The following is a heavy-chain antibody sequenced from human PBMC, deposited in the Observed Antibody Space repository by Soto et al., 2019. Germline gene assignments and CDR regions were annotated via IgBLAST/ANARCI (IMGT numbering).Heavy chain of an antibody. J-gene: IGHJ4*02. V-gene: IGHV4-59*13. D-gene: IGHD6-6*01. Sequence: LFLTCSASGGSISDFYWSGIRQPPVIALGWIGYIYYSGSTNYNPSLKSRVTISVDTSKNQFSLNLRSTSPAETAVDYCARVGGRADRTFDYWGPGTLVTVSS. CDR1: GGSISDFY. CDR2: IYYSGST. CDR3: ARVGGRADRTFDY.